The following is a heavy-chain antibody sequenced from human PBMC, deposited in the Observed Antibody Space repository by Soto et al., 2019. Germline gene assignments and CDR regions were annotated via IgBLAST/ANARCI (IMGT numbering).Heavy chain of an antibody. CDR1: GVSISGGYY. CDR2: IYHSGTI. D-gene: IGHD5-12*01. CDR3: SRGRYSGYGYFDY. V-gene: IGHV4-31*03. Sequence: QVQLQESGPGLVEPSHTLSRTCTVSGVSISGGYYWTWIRQHPGKGLEWIGYIYHSGTIYYNQSLQSRVSISIDTSKNQFSLTLTSVTAADTAVYYCSRGRYSGYGYFDYRGQGILVTVSS. J-gene: IGHJ4*02.